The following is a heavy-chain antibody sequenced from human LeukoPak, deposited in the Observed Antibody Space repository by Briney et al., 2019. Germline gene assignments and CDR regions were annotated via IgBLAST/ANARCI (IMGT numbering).Heavy chain of an antibody. J-gene: IGHJ4*02. CDR2: IQDDGATT. V-gene: IGHV3-30*02. CDR1: GFTFSSYE. CDR3: ATQSITLVVVISPFDY. D-gene: IGHD3-22*01. Sequence: GGSLRLSCAASGFTFSSYEMNWVRQAPGKGLEWVALIQDDGATTNYADSVRGRFTISRDNSKSTVYLQMNSLKPDDTAVYYCATQSITLVVVISPFDYWGQGTLVTVSS.